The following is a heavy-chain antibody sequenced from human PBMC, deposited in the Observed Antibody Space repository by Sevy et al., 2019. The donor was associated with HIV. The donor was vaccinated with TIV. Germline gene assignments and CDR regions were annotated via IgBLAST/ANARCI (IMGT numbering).Heavy chain of an antibody. Sequence: GGSLRLSCAASGFTFSTYAMSWVRQAPGKGLEWVSGISHSGGSTYYAASVTGWLNISSVNSKNTLYLQMNILRVEDTAVYYCAKDTHIPVAGDFDCWGQGTLVTVSS. J-gene: IGHJ4*02. V-gene: IGHV3-23*01. CDR2: ISHSGGST. CDR3: AKDTHIPVAGDFDC. D-gene: IGHD6-19*01. CDR1: GFTFSTYA.